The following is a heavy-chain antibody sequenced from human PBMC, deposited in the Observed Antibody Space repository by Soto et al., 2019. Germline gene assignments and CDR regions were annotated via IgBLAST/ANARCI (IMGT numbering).Heavy chain of an antibody. CDR3: ARHPAPGAVAARMYGMDV. CDR1: GYSFTSYW. D-gene: IGHD6-19*01. V-gene: IGHV5-10-1*01. J-gene: IGHJ6*02. Sequence: PGESLKISCKGSGYSFTSYWISWVRQMPGKGLEWMGRIDPSDSYTNYSPSFQGHVTISADKSISTAYLQWSSLKASDTAMYYCARHPAPGAVAARMYGMDVWGQGTTVTVSS. CDR2: IDPSDSYT.